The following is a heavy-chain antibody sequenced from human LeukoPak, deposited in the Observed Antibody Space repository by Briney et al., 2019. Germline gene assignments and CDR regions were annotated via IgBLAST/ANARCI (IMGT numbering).Heavy chain of an antibody. D-gene: IGHD1-26*01. J-gene: IGHJ5*02. CDR2: IKEDGSGK. CDR1: GFMFSSYW. Sequence: PGGSLRLSCAASGFMFSSYWMSWVRQAPEKGLEWVANIKEDGSGKYYVDSVKGRFTISRDNAKNSLYLQMNSLRAEDTAIYYCARDKGVVGTLAPWGQGTLVTVSS. CDR3: ARDKGVVGTLAP. V-gene: IGHV3-7*01.